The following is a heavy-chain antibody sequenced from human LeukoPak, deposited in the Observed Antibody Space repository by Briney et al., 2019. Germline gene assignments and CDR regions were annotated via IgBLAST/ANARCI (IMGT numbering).Heavy chain of an antibody. CDR1: GFTFSSYA. CDR2: IRGSGDTP. Sequence: GGSLRLSCAVSGFTFSSYAMSWVRQAPGKGLEWVSTIRGSGDTPYYADSVKGRFTISRDYSKNTLYLQMNSLRAEDTAVYYCAKHYHIYYYGLDVWGQGTTVTVSS. CDR3: AKHYHIYYYGLDV. V-gene: IGHV3-23*01. D-gene: IGHD3-9*01. J-gene: IGHJ6*02.